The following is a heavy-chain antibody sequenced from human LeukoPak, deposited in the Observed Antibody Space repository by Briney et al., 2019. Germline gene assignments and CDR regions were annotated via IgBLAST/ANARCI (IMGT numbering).Heavy chain of an antibody. CDR2: ISAYNGNT. CDR1: GYTFTSYG. V-gene: IGHV1-18*01. CDR3: ASGPAYYYGSGSYSEYKDPQAYYYGMDV. J-gene: IGHJ6*02. D-gene: IGHD3-10*01. Sequence: ASVKVSCKASGYTFTSYGISWVRQAPGQGLEWMGWISAYNGNTNYAQKLQGRVTMTTDTSTSTAYMELRSLRSDDTAVYYCASGPAYYYGSGSYSEYKDPQAYYYGMDVWGQGTTVTVSS.